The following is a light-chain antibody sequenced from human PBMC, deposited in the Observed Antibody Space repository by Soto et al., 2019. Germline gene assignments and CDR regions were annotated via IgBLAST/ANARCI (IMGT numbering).Light chain of an antibody. CDR2: EDN. V-gene: IGLV6-57*04. J-gene: IGLJ3*02. CDR1: SGTIASNY. Sequence: NFMLTQPHSVSESPGKTVTISCTRSSGTIASNYVQWYQQRPGGVPTTVIYEDNQRPSGVPDRFSGSIDSSSNSASLTISGLKTEDEADYYCQSYDSSNQGVFGGGTKLTVL. CDR3: QSYDSSNQGV.